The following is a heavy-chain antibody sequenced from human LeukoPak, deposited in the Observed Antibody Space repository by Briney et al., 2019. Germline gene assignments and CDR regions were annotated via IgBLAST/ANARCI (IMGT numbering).Heavy chain of an antibody. Sequence: ASVKVSCKASGGTFSSYAISWVRQAPGQGLEWMGGIIPIFGTANYAQKFQGRVTITTDESTSTAYMELSSLRSEDTAVYYCVLGGAAAGTLKGLYFDYWGKGTLVTVSS. CDR2: IIPIFGTA. D-gene: IGHD6-13*01. J-gene: IGHJ4*02. V-gene: IGHV1-69*05. CDR3: VLGGAAAGTLKGLYFDY. CDR1: GGTFSSYA.